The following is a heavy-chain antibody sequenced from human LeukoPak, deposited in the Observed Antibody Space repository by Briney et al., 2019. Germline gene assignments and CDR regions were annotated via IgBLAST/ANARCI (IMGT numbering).Heavy chain of an antibody. D-gene: IGHD4-23*01. CDR1: GFTFSSYS. J-gene: IGHJ4*02. CDR3: ARVFGGNSVGAGY. Sequence: GGSLRLSCAASGFTFSSYSMNWVRQAPGKGLEWVSSISSSSSYIYYADSVKGRFAISRDNAKNSLYLQMNSLRAEDTAVYYCARVFGGNSVGAGYWGQGTLVTVSS. V-gene: IGHV3-21*04. CDR2: ISSSSSYI.